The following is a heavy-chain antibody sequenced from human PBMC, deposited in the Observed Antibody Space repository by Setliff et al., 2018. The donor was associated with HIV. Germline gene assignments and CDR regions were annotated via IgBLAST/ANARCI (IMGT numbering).Heavy chain of an antibody. V-gene: IGHV3-74*01. D-gene: IGHD6-6*01. CDR3: ALTPYSSSSLSY. Sequence: PGGSLRLSCAASGFTFSSYWMHWVRQAPGKGLVWVSRINSDGSSTSYADSVKGRFTISRDNAKNTLYLQMNSLRAEDTAVYYCALTPYSSSSLSYWGQGNLVTVSS. CDR1: GFTFSSYW. J-gene: IGHJ4*02. CDR2: INSDGSST.